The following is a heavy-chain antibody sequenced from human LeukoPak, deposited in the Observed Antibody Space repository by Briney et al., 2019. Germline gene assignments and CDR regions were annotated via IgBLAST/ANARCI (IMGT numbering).Heavy chain of an antibody. J-gene: IGHJ4*02. D-gene: IGHD3-3*01. V-gene: IGHV3-23*01. CDR2: ISGSGGGT. CDR3: AKDFKNDSWSGPLD. CDR1: GFTFSSYA. Sequence: GGSLRLSCAASGFTFSSYAMSWVRQAPGKGLEWVSAISGSGGGTYYADSVKGRFTISRDNSKNTLYLQMNSLRAEDTAVYYCAKDFKNDSWSGPLDWGQETLVTVSS.